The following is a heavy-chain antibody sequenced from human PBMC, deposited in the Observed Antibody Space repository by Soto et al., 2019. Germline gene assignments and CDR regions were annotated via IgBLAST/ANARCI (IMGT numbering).Heavy chain of an antibody. J-gene: IGHJ4*02. V-gene: IGHV3-30*18. Sequence: GSLRLSCAAARXTFSDYGIHWVRQAPGKGLQWLATISHHGIRTHYADSVKGRFTLSRDNSKNTLYLQMNSMRAEDTAVYCCAKVFASGSQPPHAYWGQGTLATVSS. CDR2: ISHHGIRT. D-gene: IGHD3-10*01. CDR1: RXTFSDYG. CDR3: AKVFASGSQPPHAY.